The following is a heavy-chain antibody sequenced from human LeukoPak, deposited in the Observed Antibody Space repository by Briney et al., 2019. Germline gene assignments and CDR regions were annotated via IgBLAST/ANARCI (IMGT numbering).Heavy chain of an antibody. CDR1: GFTFSSYA. CDR2: ISGSGGST. V-gene: IGHV3-23*01. CDR3: AKAASIYCSGGSCYSGY. J-gene: IGHJ4*02. D-gene: IGHD2-15*01. Sequence: GGSLRLSCAASGFTFSSYAMSWVRQAPGKGPEWVSAISGSGGSTYYADSVKGRFTISRDNSKNTLYLQTNSLRAEDTAVYYCAKAASIYCSGGSCYSGYWGQGTLVTVSS.